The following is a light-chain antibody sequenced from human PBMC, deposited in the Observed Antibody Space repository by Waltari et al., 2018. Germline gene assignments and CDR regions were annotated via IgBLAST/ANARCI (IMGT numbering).Light chain of an antibody. CDR2: AAS. J-gene: IGKJ2*01. Sequence: DIQMTQSPSSVSASVGDRVTITCRASQDIGSWLAWYQQKPGKAPKLLIYAASRLESGVPPRFSGSGSGTDFILAISSLQPEDCGTFYCQQGNSFPYTFGQGTKLEI. V-gene: IGKV1-12*01. CDR1: QDIGSW. CDR3: QQGNSFPYT.